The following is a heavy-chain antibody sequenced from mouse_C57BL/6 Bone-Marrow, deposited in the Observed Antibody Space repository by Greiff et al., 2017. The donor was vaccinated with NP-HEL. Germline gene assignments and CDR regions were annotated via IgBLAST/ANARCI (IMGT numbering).Heavy chain of an antibody. D-gene: IGHD1-1*01. Sequence: EVKLQQSGPELVKPGASVKMSCKASGYTFTDYNMHWVKQSHGKSLEWIGYINPNNGGTSYNQKFKGKATLTVNKSSSTAYMERRSLTSEDSAVYYCARRYGSSYLYYFDYWGQGTTLTVSS. CDR3: ARRYGSSYLYYFDY. J-gene: IGHJ2*01. CDR2: INPNNGGT. V-gene: IGHV1-22*01. CDR1: GYTFTDYN.